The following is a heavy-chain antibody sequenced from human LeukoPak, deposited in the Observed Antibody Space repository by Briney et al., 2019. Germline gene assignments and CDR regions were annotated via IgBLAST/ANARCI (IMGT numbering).Heavy chain of an antibody. Sequence: PGRSLRLSCTASGFTFGDYAMSWVRQAPGKGLKWVGFIRSKAYGGTTEYAASVKGRFTISRDDSKSIAYLQMNSLKTEDTAVYYCTREEFMITFGGVIAPGGFDYWGQGTLVTVSS. CDR3: TREEFMITFGGVIAPGGFDY. J-gene: IGHJ4*02. CDR1: GFTFGDYA. CDR2: IRSKAYGGTT. V-gene: IGHV3-49*04. D-gene: IGHD3-16*02.